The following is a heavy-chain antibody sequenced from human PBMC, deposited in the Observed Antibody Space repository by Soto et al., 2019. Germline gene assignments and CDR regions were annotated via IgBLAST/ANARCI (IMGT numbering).Heavy chain of an antibody. J-gene: IGHJ4*02. Sequence: QVQLVQSGGEVKKPGASVKVSCKASGYTFTSYGLSWVRQAPGQGLEWMGWISTYNGNTNYAQKLQGRVTMTRDTSTSTAYMELRSLRSDDTAVYYCAREAVGAMVFDYWGQGTLVTVSS. CDR2: ISTYNGNT. D-gene: IGHD1-26*01. V-gene: IGHV1-18*01. CDR1: GYTFTSYG. CDR3: AREAVGAMVFDY.